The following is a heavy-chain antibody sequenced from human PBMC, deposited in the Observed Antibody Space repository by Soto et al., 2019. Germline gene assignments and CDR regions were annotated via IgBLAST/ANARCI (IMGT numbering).Heavy chain of an antibody. J-gene: IGHJ4*02. Sequence: QVQLVQSGAEVKKPGASVKVSCKTSGYTFTRYHISWVRQAPGQGLEWMGWISAYNTNTNYAQKFQGRVTMTTDTLTSTAYMELRSLRSDDTSVYYCARDTPPTDYLGQGTLVTVSS. CDR1: GYTFTRYH. V-gene: IGHV1-18*01. CDR2: ISAYNTNT. CDR3: ARDTPPTDY.